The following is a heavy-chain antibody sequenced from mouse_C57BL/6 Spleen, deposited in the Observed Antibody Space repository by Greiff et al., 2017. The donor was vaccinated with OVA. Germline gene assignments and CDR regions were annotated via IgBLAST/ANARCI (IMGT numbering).Heavy chain of an antibody. CDR3: ARHDGYYVDYYAMDY. V-gene: IGHV2-6-1*01. J-gene: IGHJ4*01. D-gene: IGHD2-3*01. CDR1: GFSLTSYG. CDR2: IWSDGST. Sequence: VQLVESGPGLVAPSQSLSITCTVSGFSLTSYGVHWVRQPPGKGLEWLVVIWSDGSTTYNSALKSRLSISKDNSKSQVFLKMNSLQSDDTAMYYCARHDGYYVDYYAMDYWGQGTSVTVSS.